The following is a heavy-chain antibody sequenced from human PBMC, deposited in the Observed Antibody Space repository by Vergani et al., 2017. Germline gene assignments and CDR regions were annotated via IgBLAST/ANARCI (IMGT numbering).Heavy chain of an antibody. V-gene: IGHV3-30*02. Sequence: QVQLVESGGGVVQRGGSLRLPCATSGFTLSNYDMQWIRQVPGKGLEFVAFIQFAGSNQYYADSVKGRFTLSRDFSKNTLYLQMNSLRTDDTATYYCAKHFRGWGIDYWGQGTQVIVSS. CDR2: IQFAGSNQ. J-gene: IGHJ4*02. CDR3: AKHFRGWGIDY. D-gene: IGHD3-16*01. CDR1: GFTLSNYD.